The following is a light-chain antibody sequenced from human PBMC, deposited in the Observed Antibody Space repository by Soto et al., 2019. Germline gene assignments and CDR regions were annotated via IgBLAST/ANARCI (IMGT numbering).Light chain of an antibody. V-gene: IGLV2-14*01. J-gene: IGLJ1*01. CDR1: SSDVGGHNY. Sequence: QSVLTQPASVSGSPGQSITVSCTGTSSDVGGHNYVSWFQQHPGQAPKLLIYEVTTRPSGVSTRFPGSKSGNTASLTISGLQAEDEADYHCSSYSSSGTLFVFGTGTKVTV. CDR3: SSYSSSGTLFV. CDR2: EVT.